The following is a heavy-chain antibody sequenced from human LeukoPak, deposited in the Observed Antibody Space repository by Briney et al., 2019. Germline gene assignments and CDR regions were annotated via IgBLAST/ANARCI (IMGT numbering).Heavy chain of an antibody. CDR3: ARDQLELSLKGCYFDY. Sequence: SGGSLRLSCTASGFTFSRYDMSWVRRAPGKGLEWVAVIWYDGSNKYYADSVKGRFTISRDNSKNTLYLQMNSLRAEDTAVYYCARDQLELSLKGCYFDYWGQGTLVTVSS. CDR1: GFTFSRYD. V-gene: IGHV3-33*08. D-gene: IGHD1-7*01. CDR2: IWYDGSNK. J-gene: IGHJ4*02.